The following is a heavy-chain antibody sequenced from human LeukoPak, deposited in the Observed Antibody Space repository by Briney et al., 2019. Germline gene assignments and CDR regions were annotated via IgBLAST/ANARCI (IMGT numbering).Heavy chain of an antibody. CDR2: ISGSNAYT. V-gene: IGHV3-21*01. CDR1: GFTFNNFA. Sequence: GGSLRLSCAASGFTFNNFAMNWVRQAPGKGLEWVSSISGSNAYTYYADSVKGRFTISRDNAKNSLYLEMHTLRAEDTAVYYCARGGRNFPPGYWGQGTLVTVSS. J-gene: IGHJ4*02. CDR3: ARGGRNFPPGY.